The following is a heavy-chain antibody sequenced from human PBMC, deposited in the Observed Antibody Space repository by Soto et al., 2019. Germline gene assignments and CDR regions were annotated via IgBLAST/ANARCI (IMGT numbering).Heavy chain of an antibody. CDR3: ARGFCSGGSCNLHFYY. J-gene: IGHJ4*02. D-gene: IGHD2-15*01. CDR1: GGSFSGYY. Sequence: QVQLQQWGAGLLKSSETLSLTCAVHGGSFSGYYWCWIRQPPGQGLEWIGEIIHSGATNYNPSLKSRVTVSGGTAKNQFSLKLSSLTAADTAVYYCARGFCSGGSCNLHFYYWGQGTLVTVSS. CDR2: IIHSGAT. V-gene: IGHV4-34*01.